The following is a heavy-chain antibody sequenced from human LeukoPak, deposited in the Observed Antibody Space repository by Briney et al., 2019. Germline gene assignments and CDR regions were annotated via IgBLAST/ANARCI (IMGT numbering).Heavy chain of an antibody. D-gene: IGHD2-2*01. Sequence: ASVKVSCMASGYAFSTSGITWVRRAPGRGLEGMGGSIPIFGTANYAQKFQGRVTITTDESTSTAYMELSSLRSEDTAVYYCARGGPWARGYCSSTSCYNWFDPWGQGTLVTVSS. J-gene: IGHJ5*02. CDR2: SIPIFGTA. CDR3: ARGGPWARGYCSSTSCYNWFDP. V-gene: IGHV1-69*05. CDR1: GYAFSTSG.